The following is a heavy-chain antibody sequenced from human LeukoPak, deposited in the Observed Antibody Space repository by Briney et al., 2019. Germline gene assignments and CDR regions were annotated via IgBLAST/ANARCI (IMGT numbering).Heavy chain of an antibody. Sequence: GASVKVSCKASGYTFTSYGISWVRQAPGQGLEWMGWISAYNGNTNYAEKPQGRVTMTTDPPTSTAYMELRSLRSHDTAVYYCARKSGSYYWYFDLWGRGTLVTVSS. CDR1: GYTFTSYG. J-gene: IGHJ2*01. D-gene: IGHD1-26*01. CDR3: ARKSGSYYWYFDL. CDR2: ISAYNGNT. V-gene: IGHV1-18*01.